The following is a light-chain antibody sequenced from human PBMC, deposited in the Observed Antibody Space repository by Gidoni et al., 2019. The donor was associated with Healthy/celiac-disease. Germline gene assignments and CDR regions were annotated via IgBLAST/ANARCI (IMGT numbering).Light chain of an antibody. CDR2: DAS. V-gene: IGKV3-11*01. CDR3: QQRSNWPLT. J-gene: IGKJ4*01. Sequence: EIVLTQSPADLSWSPGESATLSCRASQSVSSYLAWYQQKPGQPPRLLIYDASNRATGIPARFSGSGSGTVFPLTISRLEPEVFAVYYCQQRSNWPLTFGGGTKVEIK. CDR1: QSVSSY.